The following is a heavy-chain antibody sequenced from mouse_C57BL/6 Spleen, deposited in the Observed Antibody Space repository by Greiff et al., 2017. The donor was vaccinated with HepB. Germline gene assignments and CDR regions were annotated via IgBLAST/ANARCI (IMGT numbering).Heavy chain of an antibody. D-gene: IGHD1-1*01. CDR1: GYTFTSYG. CDR3: AKVTTVVYFDV. J-gene: IGHJ1*03. Sequence: VQLVESGAELARPGASVKLSCKASGYTFTSYGISWVKQRTGQGLEWIGEIYPRSGNTYYNEKFKGKATLTADKSSSTAYMELRSLTSEDSAVYFCAKVTTVVYFDVWGTGTTVTVSS. CDR2: IYPRSGNT. V-gene: IGHV1-81*01.